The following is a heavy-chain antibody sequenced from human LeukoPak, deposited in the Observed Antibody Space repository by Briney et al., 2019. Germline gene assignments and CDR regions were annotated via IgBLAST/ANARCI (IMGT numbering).Heavy chain of an antibody. CDR1: GGTFSSYA. J-gene: IGHJ4*02. Sequence: SVKVSCKASGGTFSSYAISWVRQAPGQGLEWMGRIIPILGIANYAQKFQGRVTITADKSTSTAYMELSSLRSEDTAVYYCATEGRAGGDYLDYWGQGTLVTVSS. V-gene: IGHV1-69*04. CDR3: ATEGRAGGDYLDY. D-gene: IGHD3-10*01. CDR2: IIPILGIA.